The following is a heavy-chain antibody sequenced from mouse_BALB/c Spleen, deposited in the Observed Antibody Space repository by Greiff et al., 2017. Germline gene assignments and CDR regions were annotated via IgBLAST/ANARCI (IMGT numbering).Heavy chain of an antibody. V-gene: IGHV1-54*01. Sequence: QVQLQQSGAELVRPGTSVKVSCKASGYAFTNYLIEWVKQRPGQGLEWIGVINPGSGGTNYNEKFKGKATLTADKSSSTAYMQLSSLTSDDSAVYFCARYGNYASYAMDYWGQGTSVTVSS. D-gene: IGHD2-1*01. CDR1: GYAFTNYL. J-gene: IGHJ4*01. CDR3: ARYGNYASYAMDY. CDR2: INPGSGGT.